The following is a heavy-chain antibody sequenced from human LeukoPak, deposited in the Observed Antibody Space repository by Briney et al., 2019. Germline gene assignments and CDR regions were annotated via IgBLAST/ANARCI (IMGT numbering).Heavy chain of an antibody. Sequence: AALQISSSGAPRVSPSQWIACVRQKPPKGMEWMGIVYLGDSETTYSPSSQGKGTISSDESASTAYFLCRSPKASATAIYYYSGQYVSSPYAFDIWGRGTMVTVSS. V-gene: IGHV5-51*01. CDR2: VYLGDSET. J-gene: IGHJ3*02. CDR1: PRVSPSQW. CDR3: SGQYVSSPYAFDI. D-gene: IGHD6-13*01.